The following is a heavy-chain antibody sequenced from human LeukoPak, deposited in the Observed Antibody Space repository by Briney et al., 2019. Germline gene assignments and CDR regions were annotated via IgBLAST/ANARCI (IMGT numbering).Heavy chain of an antibody. J-gene: IGHJ6*02. CDR2: ISGSGGST. V-gene: IGHV3-23*01. Sequence: PGGSLRLSCAASGFTFSSYAMSCVRQAPGKGLEWVSAISGSGGSTYYADSVKGRFTISRDNSKNSLYLQMNSLRAEDTAMYYCARVTRYYYGMDVWGQGTTVTVSS. CDR3: ARVTRYYYGMDV. CDR1: GFTFSSYA.